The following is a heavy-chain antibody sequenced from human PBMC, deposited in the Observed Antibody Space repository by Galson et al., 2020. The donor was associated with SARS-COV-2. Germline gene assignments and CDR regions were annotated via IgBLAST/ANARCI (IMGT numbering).Heavy chain of an antibody. V-gene: IGHV3-33*01. CDR1: GFTFSTYG. CDR3: ARGSSSHAFDI. Sequence: TGGSLRLSCEASGFTFSTYGMDWVCQAPGKGLERVAVIWNDGSNNYYADSVKGRLTISRDNSRNTLYLQINSLGAEDTAVYYCARGSSSHAFDIWGQGTMVTVSS. D-gene: IGHD3-10*01. CDR2: IWNDGSNN. J-gene: IGHJ3*02.